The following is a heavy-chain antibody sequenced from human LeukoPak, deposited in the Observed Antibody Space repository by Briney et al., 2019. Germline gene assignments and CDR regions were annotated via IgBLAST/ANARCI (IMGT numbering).Heavy chain of an antibody. J-gene: IGHJ4*02. D-gene: IGHD3-3*01. V-gene: IGHV4-39*01. Sequence: PSETLSLTCTVSGGSISSSSYYWGWIRQPPGKGLGWIVSIYYSGSTYYNPSLKSRVTISVDTSKNQFSLKLSSVTAADTAVYYCASPSITIFGVVTDSAFDYWGQGTLVTVSS. CDR2: IYYSGST. CDR3: ASPSITIFGVVTDSAFDY. CDR1: GGSISSSSYY.